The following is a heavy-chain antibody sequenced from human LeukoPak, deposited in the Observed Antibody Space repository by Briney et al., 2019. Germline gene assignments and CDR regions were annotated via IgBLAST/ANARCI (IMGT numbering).Heavy chain of an antibody. CDR2: IYYSGST. CDR3: ARNNYGDYFDY. J-gene: IGHJ4*02. CDR1: GGSISSYY. D-gene: IGHD4-17*01. V-gene: IGHV4-59*12. Sequence: SETLSLTCTVSGGSISSYYWSWIRQPPGKGLEWIGYIYYSGSTNYNPSLKSRVTISVDRSKNQFSLKLSSVTAADTAVYYCARNNYGDYFDYWGQGTLVTVSS.